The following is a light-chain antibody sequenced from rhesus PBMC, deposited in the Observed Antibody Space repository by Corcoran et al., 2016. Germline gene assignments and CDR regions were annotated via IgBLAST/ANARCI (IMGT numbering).Light chain of an antibody. V-gene: IGLV2-13*03. CDR1: SSDIGGYNR. J-gene: IGLJ1*01. Sequence: QAAPTQSPSVSWYPGQSVTLSCTGTSSDIGGYNRVSWYQQHPGKAPKLMIYEVSKRPSGVSDRFSGSKSGNTASLTISGLQAEDEADYYCSSYASSSTYIFGAGTRLTVL. CDR3: SSYASSSTYI. CDR2: EVS.